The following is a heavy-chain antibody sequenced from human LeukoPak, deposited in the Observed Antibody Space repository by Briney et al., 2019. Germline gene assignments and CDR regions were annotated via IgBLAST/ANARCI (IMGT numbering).Heavy chain of an antibody. CDR1: GLTFSSDW. D-gene: IGHD2-8*01. Sequence: GSLRLSCAASGLTFSSDWMHWVRQVPGKGLVWVSRINSDASTINYADSVKGRFTISRDNAKNTLYLQMNNLRAEDTAVYYCAREDCTIGAVCSSLLDHWGRGTLVTVSS. J-gene: IGHJ4*02. V-gene: IGHV3-74*01. CDR2: INSDASTI. CDR3: AREDCTIGAVCSSLLDH.